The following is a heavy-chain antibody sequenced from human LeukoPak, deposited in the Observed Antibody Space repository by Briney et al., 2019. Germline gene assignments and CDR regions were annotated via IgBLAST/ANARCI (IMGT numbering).Heavy chain of an antibody. V-gene: IGHV4-4*02. J-gene: IGHJ3*02. CDR2: IYRSGST. CDR1: GGSISSSNW. Sequence: SETLSLTCAVSGGSISSSNWRSWVRQPPGKGLEWIGEIYRSGSTNYNPSLKSRVTISVDKSKNQFSLKLSSVTTADTAVYYCAGEDYFDSSGYASWRFDIWGQGTMVTVSS. D-gene: IGHD3-22*01. CDR3: AGEDYFDSSGYASWRFDI.